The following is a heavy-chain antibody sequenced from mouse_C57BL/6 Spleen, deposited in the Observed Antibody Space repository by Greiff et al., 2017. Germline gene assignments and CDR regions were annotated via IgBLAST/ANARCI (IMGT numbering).Heavy chain of an antibody. CDR1: GYSFTGYF. Sequence: EVQVVESGPELVKPGDSVKISCKASGYSFTGYFMNWVMQSHGKSLEWIGRINPYNGDTFYNQKFKGKATLTVDKSSSTAHMELRSLTSEDSAVYYCARGHDGYFFAYWGQGTLVTVSA. V-gene: IGHV1-20*01. D-gene: IGHD2-3*01. CDR2: INPYNGDT. J-gene: IGHJ3*01. CDR3: ARGHDGYFFAY.